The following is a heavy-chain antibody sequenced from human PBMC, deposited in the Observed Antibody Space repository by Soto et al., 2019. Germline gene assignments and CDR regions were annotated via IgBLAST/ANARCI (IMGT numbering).Heavy chain of an antibody. CDR1: GYPFTSYA. V-gene: IGHV1-3*01. D-gene: IGHD6-19*01. J-gene: IGHJ4*02. Sequence: GASVKVSSKAPGYPFTSYASHWVRQAPGQRLECMGWINAGNGNTKYSQKFQGRVTITRDTSATTAYMELSSLRSEDTSVFFCARAVAVPADFDYWGQGTLVTVSS. CDR2: INAGNGNT. CDR3: ARAVAVPADFDY.